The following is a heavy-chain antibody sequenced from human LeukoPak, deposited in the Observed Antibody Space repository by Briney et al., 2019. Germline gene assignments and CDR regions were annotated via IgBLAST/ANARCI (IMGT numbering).Heavy chain of an antibody. V-gene: IGHV4-34*01. CDR2: INHSEST. CDR3: ARALRYYYGMDV. CDR1: GGSFSGYY. Sequence: SETLSLTCAVYGGSFSGYYWSWIRQPPGKGLEWIGEINHSESTNYNPSLKSRVTISVDTSKNQFSLKLSSVTAADTAVYYCARALRYYYGMDVWGQGTTVTVSS. J-gene: IGHJ6*02.